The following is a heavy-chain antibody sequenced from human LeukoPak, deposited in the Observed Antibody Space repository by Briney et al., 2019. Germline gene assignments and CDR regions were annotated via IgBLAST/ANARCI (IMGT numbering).Heavy chain of an antibody. V-gene: IGHV1-2*02. CDR2: INPNSGGT. CDR3: ARPNGSGSYAH. CDR1: VYTFTGYY. J-gene: IGHJ4*02. Sequence: GASVKVSCKASVYTFTGYYMHWVRQAPGQGLEWMGWINPNSGGTNYAQKFQGRVTMTRDTSITTAYMELSRLRSDDTAVYYCARPNGSGSYAHWGQGTLVTVSS. D-gene: IGHD3-10*01.